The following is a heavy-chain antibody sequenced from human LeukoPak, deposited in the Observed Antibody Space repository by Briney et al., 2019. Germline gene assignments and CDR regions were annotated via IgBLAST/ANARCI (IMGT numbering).Heavy chain of an antibody. V-gene: IGHV3-48*01. Sequence: GGSLRLSCAASGFTFSSYGMNWVRQAPGKGLEWVSYISGSSSSTYYADSVKGRFTISRDNAKNSLYLQMNSLRAEDTAVYYCARGTHYYYDSSGALYWGQGTLVTVSS. CDR1: GFTFSSYG. D-gene: IGHD3-22*01. CDR2: ISGSSSST. J-gene: IGHJ4*02. CDR3: ARGTHYYYDSSGALY.